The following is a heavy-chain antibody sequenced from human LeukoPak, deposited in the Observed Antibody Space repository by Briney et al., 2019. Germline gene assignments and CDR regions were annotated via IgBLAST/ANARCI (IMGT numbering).Heavy chain of an antibody. CDR1: GFTFSSYW. J-gene: IGHJ4*02. V-gene: IGHV3-74*01. Sequence: GGSLRLSCAASGFTFSSYWMHWVRQAPGKGLVWVSRINNDGSSTSYADSVKGRFTISRDNAKNTLFLQLNSLRPEDTALYLCARDLMWGFDYWGQGTLVTVSS. D-gene: IGHD7-27*01. CDR3: ARDLMWGFDY. CDR2: INNDGSST.